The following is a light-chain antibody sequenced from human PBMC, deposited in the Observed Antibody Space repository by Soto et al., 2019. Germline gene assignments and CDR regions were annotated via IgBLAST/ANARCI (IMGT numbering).Light chain of an antibody. J-gene: IGKJ1*01. V-gene: IGKV1-5*01. CDR2: DSS. CDR1: QNISIW. CDR3: QQYNSYPWT. Sequence: DIQMTQSPSTLSASVGDRVTITCRASQNISIWLTWYQQRPGRAPRLLIYDSSSLESGVPSRFSGSGSGTEFTLTITSLQPDDFATYYCQQYNSYPWTFGQGTKVDIK.